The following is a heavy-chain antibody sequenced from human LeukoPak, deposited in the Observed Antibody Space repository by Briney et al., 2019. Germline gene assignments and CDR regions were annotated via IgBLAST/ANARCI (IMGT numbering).Heavy chain of an antibody. CDR3: AKSNGYGLVDI. V-gene: IGHV4-59*12. CDR2: VYYSGST. D-gene: IGHD3-10*01. J-gene: IGHJ3*02. CDR1: GDFITAYY. Sequence: SETLSLTCTVSGDFITAYYWSWIRQPPGKGLEWIGYVYYSGSTEYNPSLRSRVTISLEMSKRQFSLKPNSVTAADTAVYYCAKSNGYGLVDIWGQGTMVTVSS.